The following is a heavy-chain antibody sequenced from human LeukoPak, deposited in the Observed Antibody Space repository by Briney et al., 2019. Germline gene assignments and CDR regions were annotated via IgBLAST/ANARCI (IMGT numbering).Heavy chain of an antibody. CDR2: INHSGST. CDR3: AGGRGYYDFWSGYYASKYFDY. Sequence: PSETLSLTCAVYGGSFSGYYWSWIRQPPGKGLEWIGEINHSGSTNYNPSLKSRVTISVDTSKNQFSLKLSSVTAADTAVYYCAGGRGYYDFWSGYYASKYFDYWGQGTLVTVSS. CDR1: GGSFSGYY. J-gene: IGHJ4*02. V-gene: IGHV4-34*01. D-gene: IGHD3-3*01.